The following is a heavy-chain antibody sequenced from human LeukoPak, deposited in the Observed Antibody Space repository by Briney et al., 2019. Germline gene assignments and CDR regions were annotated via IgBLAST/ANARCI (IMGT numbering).Heavy chain of an antibody. J-gene: IGHJ1*01. D-gene: IGHD3-22*01. CDR2: IYYSGST. CDR3: ARDYYDSSGYYLFKH. CDR1: GGSISSYY. V-gene: IGHV4-59*08. Sequence: PSETLSLTCTVSGGSISSYYWSWIRQPPGKGLEWIGYIYYSGSTNYNPSLKSRVTISVDTSKNQFSLKLSSVTAADTAVYYCARDYYDSSGYYLFKHWGQGTLVTVSS.